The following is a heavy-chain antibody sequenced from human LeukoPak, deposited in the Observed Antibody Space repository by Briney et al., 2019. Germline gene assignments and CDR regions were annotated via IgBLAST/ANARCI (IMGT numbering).Heavy chain of an antibody. CDR3: ARAQGYYYDSSGSVLGY. CDR2: ISSSGSTI. D-gene: IGHD3-22*01. J-gene: IGHJ4*02. V-gene: IGHV3-11*04. CDR1: GFTFSDYY. Sequence: GGSLRLSCAASGFTFSDYYMSWIRQAPGEGLEGVSYISSSGSTIYYADSVKGRFTISRDNAKNSLYLQMNSLRAEDTAVYYCARAQGYYYDSSGSVLGYWGQGTLVTVSS.